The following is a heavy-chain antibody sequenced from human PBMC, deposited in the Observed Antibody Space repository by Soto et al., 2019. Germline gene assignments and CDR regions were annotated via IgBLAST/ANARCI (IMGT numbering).Heavy chain of an antibody. CDR2: VYYTGTT. CDR3: GAYRSRTYRYDWFDP. V-gene: IGHV4-39*01. D-gene: IGHD2-2*01. CDR1: GGSICSSSYY. J-gene: IGHJ5*02. Sequence: PSETLSLTCSVSGGSICSSSYYFGWSRQPPGKGLGWIGSVYYTGTTYYNSSLKSRVTISPEKPQTQFSLRLSSVPAPDPAVYYCGAYRSRTYRYDWFDPWGQGTLVTVS.